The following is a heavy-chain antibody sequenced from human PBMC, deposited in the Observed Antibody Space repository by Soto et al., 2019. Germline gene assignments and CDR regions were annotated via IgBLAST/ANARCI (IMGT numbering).Heavy chain of an antibody. CDR2: IYYSGST. D-gene: IGHD3-16*01. CDR1: GGSIRSGGYY. V-gene: IGHV4-31*03. CDR3: ASRLGRRGGFDY. J-gene: IGHJ4*02. Sequence: SETLSLTCSVSGGSIRSGGYYWSWIRQHPGKGLEWIGYIYYSGSTYYNPSLKSRLTISVDTSKNQFSLKLSSVTAADTAVSYCASRLGRRGGFDYWGQGTLVTVYS.